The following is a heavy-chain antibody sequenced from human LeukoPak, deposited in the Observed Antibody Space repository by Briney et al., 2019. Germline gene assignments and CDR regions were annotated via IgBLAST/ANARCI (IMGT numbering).Heavy chain of an antibody. Sequence: GGSLRLSCAASGFTFSSYAMHWVRQAPGKGLEYVSAISSNGGSTYYANSVKGRFTISRDNSKNTLYLQMGSLRAEDMAVYYCARDSYYDSSGYYYSLGYFQHWGQGTLVTVSS. CDR1: GFTFSSYA. CDR2: ISSNGGST. J-gene: IGHJ1*01. CDR3: ARDSYYDSSGYYYSLGYFQH. D-gene: IGHD3-22*01. V-gene: IGHV3-64*01.